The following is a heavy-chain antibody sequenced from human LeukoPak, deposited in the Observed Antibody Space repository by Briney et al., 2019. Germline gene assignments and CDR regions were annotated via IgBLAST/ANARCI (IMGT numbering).Heavy chain of an antibody. CDR3: ARESSLIVVDQ. Sequence: GGSLRLSCAASGFTFSSYSMNWVRQAPGKGLEWVSSISSSSSYIYYADSVKGRFTISRDNAKNSLYLQMNSLRAEDTAVYYCARESSLIVVDQWGQGTLVTVSS. CDR1: GFTFSSYS. D-gene: IGHD2-2*01. V-gene: IGHV3-21*01. J-gene: IGHJ4*02. CDR2: ISSSSSYI.